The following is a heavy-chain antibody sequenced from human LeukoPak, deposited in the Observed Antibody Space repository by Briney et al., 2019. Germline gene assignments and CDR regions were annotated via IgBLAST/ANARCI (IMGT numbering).Heavy chain of an antibody. V-gene: IGHV3-23*01. CDR3: AKDAAGYCSSTSCFAFDY. D-gene: IGHD2-2*01. CDR2: ISGSGGST. Sequence: GGSLRLSCAASGFTFSSYAMSWVRQAPGKGLEWVSAISGSGGSTYYADSVKGRFTISRDNSKNTLYLQTNSLRAEDTVVYYCAKDAAGYCSSTSCFAFDYWGQGTLVTVSS. J-gene: IGHJ4*02. CDR1: GFTFSSYA.